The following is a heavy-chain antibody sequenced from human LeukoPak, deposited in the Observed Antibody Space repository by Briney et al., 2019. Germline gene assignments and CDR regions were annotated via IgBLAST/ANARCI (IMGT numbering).Heavy chain of an antibody. CDR1: GFTFSSYG. CDR3: AKDPHPRWGRTGWFDP. CDR2: ISGLGGRT. D-gene: IGHD1-14*01. V-gene: IGHV3-23*01. Sequence: GGTLRLSCAASGFTFSSYGMSWVRQAPGKGLEWVSTISGLGGRTYYADSVKGRFTISRDNSKNTLYLQMNSLRVEDTAVYYCAKDPHPRWGRTGWFDPWGQGTLVTVSS. J-gene: IGHJ5*02.